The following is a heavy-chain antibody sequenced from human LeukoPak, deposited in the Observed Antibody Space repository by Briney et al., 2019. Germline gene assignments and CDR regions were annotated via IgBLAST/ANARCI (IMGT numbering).Heavy chain of an antibody. V-gene: IGHV3-30*18. J-gene: IGHJ4*02. CDR2: ISYDGSNK. D-gene: IGHD1-26*01. CDR1: GFTFSSYG. CDR3: AKDLARQPYSGSYYADY. Sequence: PGRSLRLSCAASGFTFSSYGMHWVRQAPGKGLEWVAVISYDGSNKYYADSVKGRFTISRDNSKNTLCLQMNSLRAEDTAVYYCAKDLARQPYSGSYYADYWGQGTLVTVSS.